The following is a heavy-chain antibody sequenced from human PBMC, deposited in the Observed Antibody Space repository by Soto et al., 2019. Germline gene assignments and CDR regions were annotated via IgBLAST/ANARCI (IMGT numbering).Heavy chain of an antibody. V-gene: IGHV5-10-1*01. CDR3: ARHGDIVVVPAAILGSDYYYYGMDV. CDR1: GYSLTSYW. Sequence: PGESLKISCKGSGYSLTSYWISWVRQMPGKGLEWMGRIDPSDSYTNYSPSFQGHVTISADKSISTAYLQWSSLKASDTAMYYCARHGDIVVVPAAILGSDYYYYGMDVWGQGTTVTVSS. CDR2: IDPSDSYT. J-gene: IGHJ6*02. D-gene: IGHD2-2*02.